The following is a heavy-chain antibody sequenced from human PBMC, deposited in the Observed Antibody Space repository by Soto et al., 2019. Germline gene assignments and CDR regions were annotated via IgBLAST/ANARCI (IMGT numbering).Heavy chain of an antibody. CDR2: INHSGST. CDR3: ARGRHDSSGYYYHAHQEYSWFDP. J-gene: IGHJ5*02. V-gene: IGHV4-34*01. D-gene: IGHD3-22*01. Sequence: SSTLSLTCAVYSGSFSGYYWSWIRQPPGKGLELIWEINHSGSTNYNPSLKSRVTISVDTSKNQFSLKLSSVTAADTAVYYCARGRHDSSGYYYHAHQEYSWFDPWGQGTLVTVYS. CDR1: SGSFSGYY.